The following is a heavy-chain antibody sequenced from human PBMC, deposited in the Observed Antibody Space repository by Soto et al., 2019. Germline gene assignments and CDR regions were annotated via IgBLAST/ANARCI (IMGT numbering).Heavy chain of an antibody. D-gene: IGHD3-10*01. Sequence: SGPTLVNPTQTLTLTCTFSGFSLSTSGVGVGWIRQPPGKALEWLALIYWDDDKRYSPSLKSRLTITKDTSKNQVVLTMTNMDPVDTATYYCGRAARDDSGSYYPQFDYWGQGTLVTVSS. V-gene: IGHV2-5*02. CDR2: IYWDDDK. CDR1: GFSLSTSGVG. CDR3: GRAARDDSGSYYPQFDY. J-gene: IGHJ4*02.